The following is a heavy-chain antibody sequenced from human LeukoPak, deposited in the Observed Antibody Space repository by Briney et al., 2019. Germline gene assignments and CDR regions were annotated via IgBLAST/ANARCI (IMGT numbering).Heavy chain of an antibody. J-gene: IGHJ4*02. CDR1: GFTFSGYA. Sequence: PGGSLRLSCAASGFTFSGYAMSWVRQAPGKGLEWVSTINESGDRTYYADSMKGRFTVSRDNSKNTLYLQMHSLRVEDTAVYFCAKDQPADGYNSIWGQGTLVTVSS. CDR3: AKDQPADGYNSI. D-gene: IGHD5-24*01. CDR2: INESGDRT. V-gene: IGHV3-23*01.